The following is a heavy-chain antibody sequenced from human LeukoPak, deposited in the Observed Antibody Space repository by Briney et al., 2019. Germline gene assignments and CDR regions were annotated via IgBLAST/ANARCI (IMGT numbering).Heavy chain of an antibody. CDR1: SFTFSNAW. V-gene: IGHV3-15*07. CDR3: ARDRGVY. Sequence: GGSLRLSCAASSFTFSNAWMNWVRRAPGKGLEWVGRIKSNSDGGAADYAAPVKGRFTISRDNSKNTLYLQMNSLGAEDTAVYYCARDRGVYWGQGTLVTVSS. D-gene: IGHD3-3*01. J-gene: IGHJ4*02. CDR2: IKSNSDGGAA.